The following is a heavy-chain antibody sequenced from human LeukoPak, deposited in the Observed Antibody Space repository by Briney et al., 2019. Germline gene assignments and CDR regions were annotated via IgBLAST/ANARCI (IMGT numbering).Heavy chain of an antibody. J-gene: IGHJ6*02. CDR3: ARDGYCSSTSCFYYGMDV. D-gene: IGHD2-2*03. Sequence: PGGSLRLSCAASGFTFSSYAMHWVRQAPGKGLEWVAVISYDGSNKYYADSVKGRFTISRDNSKNTLYLQMNSLRAEDTAVYYCARDGYCSSTSCFYYGMDVWGQGTTVTVSS. CDR1: GFTFSSYA. CDR2: ISYDGSNK. V-gene: IGHV3-30-3*01.